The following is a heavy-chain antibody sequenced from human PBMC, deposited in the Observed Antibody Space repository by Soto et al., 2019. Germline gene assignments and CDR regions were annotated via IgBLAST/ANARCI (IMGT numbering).Heavy chain of an antibody. J-gene: IGHJ4*02. CDR2: IYYSGST. V-gene: IGHV4-39*01. CDR3: ARDYDSRGDY. Sequence: QLQLQESGPGLVKPSETLSLTCTVSGGSISTSSYYWGWIRQPPGKGLEWIGSIYYSGSTYYNPSLKSRVTISVDTSKNQFSLKLSSVNAADTAVYYCARDYDSRGDYWGQGTLVTVSS. D-gene: IGHD3-22*01. CDR1: GGSISTSSYY.